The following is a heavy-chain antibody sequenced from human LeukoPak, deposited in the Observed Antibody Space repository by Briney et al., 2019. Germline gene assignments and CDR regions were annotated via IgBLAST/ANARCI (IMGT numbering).Heavy chain of an antibody. CDR3: AQGHPFHY. V-gene: IGHV2-5*01. CDR2: IYWNDDK. J-gene: IGHJ4*02. Sequence: ESGPTLVNPTQTLTLTCTFSGFSLSTSAVSVGWIRQPPGKALEWLAIIYWNDDKRYSPSLNGRPTITKETSKNQVVLTVTNMDPVDIARYYCAQGHPFHYWGQGTLVTVSS. CDR1: GFSLSTSAVS.